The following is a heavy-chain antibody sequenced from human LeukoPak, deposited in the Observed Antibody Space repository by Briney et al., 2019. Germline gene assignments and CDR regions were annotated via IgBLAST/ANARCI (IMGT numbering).Heavy chain of an antibody. D-gene: IGHD6-19*01. CDR1: RCTFSNYW. J-gene: IGHJ4*02. CDR2: INQGGSEK. CDR3: VRDGSGYDY. Sequence: GGSLRLSCAASRCTFSNYWMSWVRQPPEKGLEWVANINQGGSEKYYLNSVKGRFTISRDNAKNSLYLQMSSLRADDTAIYYCVRDGSGYDYWGQGTLVTVSS. V-gene: IGHV3-7*05.